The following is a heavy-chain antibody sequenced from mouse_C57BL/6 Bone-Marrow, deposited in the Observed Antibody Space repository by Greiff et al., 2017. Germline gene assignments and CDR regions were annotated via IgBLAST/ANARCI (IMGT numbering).Heavy chain of an antibody. V-gene: IGHV1-15*01. CDR2: IDPETGGT. CDR1: GYTFTDYE. CDR3: TRVGETGTKYFDV. D-gene: IGHD4-1*01. J-gene: IGHJ1*03. Sequence: QVQLKESGAELVRPGASVTLSCKASGYTFTDYEMHWVKQTPVHGLEWIGAIDPETGGTAYNQKFKGKAILTADKSSSTAYMELRSLTSEDSAVYYCTRVGETGTKYFDVWGTGTTVTVSS.